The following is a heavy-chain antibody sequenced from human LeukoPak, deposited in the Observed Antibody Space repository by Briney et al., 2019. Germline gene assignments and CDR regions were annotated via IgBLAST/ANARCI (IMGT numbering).Heavy chain of an antibody. CDR2: ISYDGYDK. J-gene: IGHJ4*02. Sequence: GGSLRLSCAASGFTFNDYAMYWVRQAPGKGLEWVTLISYDGYDKSYADSARGRFTISRDNSRSTLYLQMDSLRSEDTAVYYCARDFFPIVDSTWYEIGYWGQGTLVTVSS. CDR3: ARDFFPIVDSTWYEIGY. D-gene: IGHD2-21*01. CDR1: GFTFNDYA. V-gene: IGHV3-30-3*01.